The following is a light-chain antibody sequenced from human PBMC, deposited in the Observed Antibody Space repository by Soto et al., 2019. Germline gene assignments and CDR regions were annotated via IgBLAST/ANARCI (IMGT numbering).Light chain of an antibody. J-gene: IGKJ1*01. CDR1: QSVSNNY. CDR3: QRYGSSGT. V-gene: IGKV3-20*01. CDR2: GAS. Sequence: EIVLTQSPGTLSLSPGERATLSCRASQSVSNNYLAWYQQKPGQAPRLLIYGASNRATGIPDRFSGSGCGTDFTLTTSRLEPEDPAVYYCQRYGSSGTLSHGTKVDIK.